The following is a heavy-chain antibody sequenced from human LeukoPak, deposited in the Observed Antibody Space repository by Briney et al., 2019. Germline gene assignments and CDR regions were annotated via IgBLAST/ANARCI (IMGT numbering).Heavy chain of an antibody. CDR1: GFTFSTYA. CDR3: ARDSYYDFSFDY. J-gene: IGHJ4*02. D-gene: IGHD1-26*01. V-gene: IGHV3-23*01. Sequence: GGSLRLSCAASGFTFSTYAMSWVRQAPGQGLEWVSTITGTGGSTYYADSVKGRFTISRDNSKNTLYLQMNSLRAEDTAVYYCARDSYYDFSFDYWGQGTLVTVSS. CDR2: ITGTGGST.